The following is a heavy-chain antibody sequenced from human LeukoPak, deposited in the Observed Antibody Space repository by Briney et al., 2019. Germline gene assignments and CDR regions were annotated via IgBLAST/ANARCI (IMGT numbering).Heavy chain of an antibody. CDR1: GGSFSGYY. V-gene: IGHV4-34*01. Sequence: SETLSLTCAVYGGSFSGYYWSWIRQPPGKGLGWIGEINHSGSTNYNPSLKSRVTISVDTSKNQFSLKLSSVTAADTAVYYCACGYSYGIDYWGQGTLVTVSS. CDR3: ACGYSYGIDY. CDR2: INHSGST. D-gene: IGHD5-18*01. J-gene: IGHJ4*02.